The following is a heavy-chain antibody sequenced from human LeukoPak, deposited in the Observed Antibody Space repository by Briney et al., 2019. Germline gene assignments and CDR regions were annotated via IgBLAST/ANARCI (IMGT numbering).Heavy chain of an antibody. CDR1: GFTFSSYG. D-gene: IGHD6-13*01. CDR3: AKDISSSWYAGWFDP. V-gene: IGHV3-30*02. Sequence: GGSLRLSCAASGFTFSSYGMHWVRQAPGKGLEWVAFIRYDGSNKYYADSVKGRFTISRDNSKNTLYLQMNSLRAEDTAVYYCAKDISSSWYAGWFDPWGQGTLVTVSS. CDR2: IRYDGSNK. J-gene: IGHJ5*02.